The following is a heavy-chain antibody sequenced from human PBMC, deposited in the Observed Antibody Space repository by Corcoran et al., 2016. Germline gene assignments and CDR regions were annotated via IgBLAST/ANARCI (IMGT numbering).Heavy chain of an antibody. Sequence: QLQLQESGPGLEKPSETLSLTCTVSGGSISSSSYYWGWIRQPPGKGLEWIGSIYYSGSTYYNPSLKSRVTISVDTSKNQFSLKLSSVTAADTAVYYCASQVMITFGGVPRGGMDVWGQGTTVTVSS. D-gene: IGHD3-16*01. CDR1: GGSISSSSYY. J-gene: IGHJ6*02. CDR3: ASQVMITFGGVPRGGMDV. V-gene: IGHV4-39*07. CDR2: IYYSGST.